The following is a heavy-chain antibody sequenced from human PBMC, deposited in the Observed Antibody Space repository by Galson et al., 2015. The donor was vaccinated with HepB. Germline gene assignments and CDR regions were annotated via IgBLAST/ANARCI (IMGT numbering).Heavy chain of an antibody. CDR2: IVVGSGNT. CDR3: AATTHEYDYVWGSYRPNWFDP. CDR1: GFTFTSSA. Sequence: SVKVSCKASGFTFTSSAMQWVRQARGQRLEWIGWIVVGSGNTNYAQKFQERVTITRDMSTSTAYMELSSLRSEDTAVYYCAATTHEYDYVWGSYRPNWFDPWGQGTLVTVSS. J-gene: IGHJ5*02. D-gene: IGHD3-16*02. V-gene: IGHV1-58*02.